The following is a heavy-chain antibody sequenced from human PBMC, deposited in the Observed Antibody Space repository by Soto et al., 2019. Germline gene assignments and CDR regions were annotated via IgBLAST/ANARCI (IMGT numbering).Heavy chain of an antibody. D-gene: IGHD3-16*02. CDR1: GYSFTSYW. CDR3: ARRPLSGHYDYVWGSYRYIPTSMGSYYYYGMDV. V-gene: IGHV5-10-1*01. J-gene: IGHJ6*02. CDR2: IDPSDSYT. Sequence: GESLKISCNGSGYSFTSYWISWVRQMPGKGLEWMGRIDPSDSYTNYSPSFQGHVTISADKSISTAYLQWSSLKASDTAMYYCARRPLSGHYDYVWGSYRYIPTSMGSYYYYGMDVWGHGTKVTVYS.